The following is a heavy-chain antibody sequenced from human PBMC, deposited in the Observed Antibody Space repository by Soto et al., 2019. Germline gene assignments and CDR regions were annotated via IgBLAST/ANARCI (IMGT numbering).Heavy chain of an antibody. V-gene: IGHV1-18*01. J-gene: IGHJ6*02. CDR3: ARERSGSYTSLYGMDV. CDR1: GYTFTSYG. CDR2: ISAYNGNT. Sequence: SVKVSCKASGYTFTSYGISWVRQAPGQGLEWMGWISAYNGNTNYAQKLQGRVTMTTDTSTSTAYMELRSLRSDDTAVYYCARERSGSYTSLYGMDVWGQRTKVTVSS. D-gene: IGHD1-26*01.